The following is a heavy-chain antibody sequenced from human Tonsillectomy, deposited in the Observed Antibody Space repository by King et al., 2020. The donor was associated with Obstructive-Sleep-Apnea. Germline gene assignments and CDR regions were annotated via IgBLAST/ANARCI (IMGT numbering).Heavy chain of an antibody. CDR2: ISYSGST. CDR3: SRDPVGRDGYNRFDY. J-gene: IGHJ4*02. CDR1: GGSINSYY. V-gene: IGHV4-59*01. Sequence: VQLQESGPGLVKPSETLSLTCTVSGGSINSYYWRWIRRTPGQGLVWMGFISYSGSTNYNPTLNTRVTISVDTSKNQFSLKLSSVTAADTAVYYCSRDPVGRDGYNRFDYWGQGTLVTVSS. D-gene: IGHD5-24*01.